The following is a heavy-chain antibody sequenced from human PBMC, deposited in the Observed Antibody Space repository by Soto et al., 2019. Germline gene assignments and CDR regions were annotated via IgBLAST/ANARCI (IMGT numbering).Heavy chain of an antibody. J-gene: IGHJ6*03. CDR3: AKALRPSLHFFSYMDV. Sequence: EVQLLESGGGLVQPGGSLRLSCVVSGFTFGSYAMSWVRQAPEKGPEWVAILGGNGFTTYYADSVKGRFTISGDKSKSTLFLEMNSLRADDTGVYYCAKALRPSLHFFSYMDVWGRGTSVTVSS. V-gene: IGHV3-23*01. D-gene: IGHD2-2*01. CDR1: GFTFGSYA. CDR2: LGGNGFTT.